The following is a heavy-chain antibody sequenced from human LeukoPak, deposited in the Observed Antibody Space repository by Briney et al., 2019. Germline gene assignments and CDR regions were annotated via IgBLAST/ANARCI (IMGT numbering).Heavy chain of an antibody. V-gene: IGHV1-46*01. J-gene: IGHJ6*03. Sequence: GASVKVSCKASGYTFTGYYMHWVRQAPGQGLEWMGWINPNSGSTSYAQKFQGRVTMTRDMSTSTVYMELSSLRSEDTAVYYCASTPGLRFLEWLSGYYYYMDVRGKGTTVTVSS. D-gene: IGHD3-3*01. CDR2: INPNSGST. CDR1: GYTFTGYY. CDR3: ASTPGLRFLEWLSGYYYYMDV.